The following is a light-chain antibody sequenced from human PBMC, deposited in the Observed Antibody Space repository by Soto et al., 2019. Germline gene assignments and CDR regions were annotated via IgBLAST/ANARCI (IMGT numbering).Light chain of an antibody. J-gene: IGKJ4*01. CDR2: DAS. CDR3: QQRFNWPLT. CDR1: QSIASS. Sequence: EIVLTHSPATLSLSPGDRATLSCRASQSIASSLAWYQQNPGQAPRLLIYDASNRATGIPARFSGSGSGTDCTLTISNLEPEDFAVYYCQQRFNWPLTFGGGTKVEIK. V-gene: IGKV3-11*01.